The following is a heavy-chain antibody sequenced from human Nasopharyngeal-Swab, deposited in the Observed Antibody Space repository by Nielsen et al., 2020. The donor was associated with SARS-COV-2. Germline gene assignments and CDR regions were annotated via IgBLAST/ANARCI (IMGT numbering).Heavy chain of an antibody. CDR1: AGTFSSYA. V-gene: IGHV1-69*04. Sequence: SVQISCKASAGTFSSYAISWVRQAPGQGLEWMGRIIPILGIANYAQKFQGRVTITADKSTSTAYMELSSLRSEDTAVYYCAREKSGGYHPNDYWGQGTLVTVSS. CDR2: IIPILGIA. J-gene: IGHJ4*02. CDR3: AREKSGGYHPNDY. D-gene: IGHD1-26*01.